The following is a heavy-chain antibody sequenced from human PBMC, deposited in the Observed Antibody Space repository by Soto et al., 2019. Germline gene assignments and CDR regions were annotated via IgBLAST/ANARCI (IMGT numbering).Heavy chain of an antibody. J-gene: IGHJ3*02. Sequence: QVQLVQSGAEVKKPGSSVKVSCKASGGTFSSYAISWVRQAPGQGLEWKGGIIPIFGTANYAQKFQGRVTSTGDESTRTAYMELSSLRSEDTAVYYCARDCLLLGVPVAFDIWGQGTMVTVSS. CDR1: GGTFSSYA. D-gene: IGHD3-10*01. CDR3: ARDCLLLGVPVAFDI. V-gene: IGHV1-69*12. CDR2: IIPIFGTA.